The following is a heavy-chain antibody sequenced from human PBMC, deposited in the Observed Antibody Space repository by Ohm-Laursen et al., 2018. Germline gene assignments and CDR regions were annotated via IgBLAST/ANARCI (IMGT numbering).Heavy chain of an antibody. CDR1: GGTFSSYA. J-gene: IGHJ6*02. V-gene: IGHV1-69*06. D-gene: IGHD2-2*02. CDR3: VREVPAAIGFPGYYYGMDV. Sequence: SVKASCKASGGTFSSYAISWVRQAPGQGLEWMGGIIPIFGTANYAQKFQGRVTITADKSTSTAYMELSSLRSEDTAVYYRVREVPAAIGFPGYYYGMDVWGQGTTVTVSS. CDR2: IIPIFGTA.